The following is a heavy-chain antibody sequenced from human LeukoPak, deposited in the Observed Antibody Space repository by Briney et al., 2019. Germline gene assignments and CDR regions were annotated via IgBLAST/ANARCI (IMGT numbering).Heavy chain of an antibody. D-gene: IGHD5-18*01. J-gene: IGHJ4*02. V-gene: IGHV3-30*03. CDR3: AADTAMVDFDY. CDR1: GFTFSSYG. CDR2: ISYDGSNK. Sequence: GGSLRLSCAASGFTFSSYGMHWVRQAPGKGLEWVAVISYDGSNKDYADSVKGRFTISRDNSKNTLYLQMNSLRAEGTAVYYCAADTAMVDFDYWGQGTLVTVSS.